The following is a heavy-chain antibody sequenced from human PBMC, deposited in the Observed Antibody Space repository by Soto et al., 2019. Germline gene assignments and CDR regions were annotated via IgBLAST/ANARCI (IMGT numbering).Heavy chain of an antibody. J-gene: IGHJ4*02. CDR2: MNPNSGNT. D-gene: IGHD3-9*01. CDR3: ARSRLGYFDY. CDR1: GYTFSSHD. Sequence: GASVKVSCKASGYTFSSHDINWVRQATGQGLEWMGWMNPNSGNTGYAQKFQGRVTMTRNTSISTAYMELSSLRSEGTAVYYCARSRLGYFDYWGQGSLVTVSS. V-gene: IGHV1-8*01.